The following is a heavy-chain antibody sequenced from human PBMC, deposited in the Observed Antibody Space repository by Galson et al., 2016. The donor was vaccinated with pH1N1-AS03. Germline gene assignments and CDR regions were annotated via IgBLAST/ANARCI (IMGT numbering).Heavy chain of an antibody. CDR1: GFTFNVFT. CDR3: AKDGGMHWTPDSFDV. V-gene: IGHV3-23*01. CDR2: IHDDGAIT. D-gene: IGHD3/OR15-3a*01. Sequence: SLRLSCAASGFTFNVFTMGWVRQAPGKGLEWVSHIHDDGAITYYADSVKGRFTISRDNSKNTLYLQMNSLRAEDTAIYYCAKDGGMHWTPDSFDVWGQGTMVTVSS. J-gene: IGHJ3*01.